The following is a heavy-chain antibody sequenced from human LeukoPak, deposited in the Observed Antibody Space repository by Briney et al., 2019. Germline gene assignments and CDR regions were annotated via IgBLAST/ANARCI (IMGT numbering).Heavy chain of an antibody. V-gene: IGHV1-69*13. Sequence: RASVKVSCKASGGTFSSYAISWVRQAPGQGLEWMGGIIPIFGTANYAQKFQGRVTITADESTSTAYMELSSLRSEDTAVYYCARGITMVRGVNEYYFDYWGQGTLVTVSS. CDR1: GGTFSSYA. D-gene: IGHD3-10*01. J-gene: IGHJ4*02. CDR3: ARGITMVRGVNEYYFDY. CDR2: IIPIFGTA.